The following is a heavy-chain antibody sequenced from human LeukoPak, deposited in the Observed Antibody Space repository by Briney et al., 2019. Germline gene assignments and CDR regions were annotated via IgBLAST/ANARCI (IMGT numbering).Heavy chain of an antibody. D-gene: IGHD3-3*01. J-gene: IGHJ4*02. V-gene: IGHV4-34*01. CDR3: ARESRRITIFGVVKG. Sequence: KPSETLSLTCAVYGGSFSGYYWSWIRQPPGKGLEWIGEINHSGSTNYNPSLKSRVTISVDMSKNQFSLKLSSVTAADTAVYYCARESRRITIFGVVKGGGQGTLVTVSS. CDR1: GGSFSGYY. CDR2: INHSGST.